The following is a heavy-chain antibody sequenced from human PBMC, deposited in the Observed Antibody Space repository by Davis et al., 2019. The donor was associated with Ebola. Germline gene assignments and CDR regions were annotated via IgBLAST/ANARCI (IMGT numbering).Heavy chain of an antibody. D-gene: IGHD6-25*01. CDR3: ASGGGYGGYGMDV. CDR2: INHSGRT. V-gene: IGHV4-34*01. CDR1: GVSFSGYY. Sequence: MPSETLSLTCAASGVSFSGYYWNWIRQPPGKGLEWIGEINHSGRTNYNPSLKSRVTMSADTSTNQFSLRVRAVTAADTAVYYWASGGGYGGYGMDVWGQGTTVTVSS. J-gene: IGHJ6*02.